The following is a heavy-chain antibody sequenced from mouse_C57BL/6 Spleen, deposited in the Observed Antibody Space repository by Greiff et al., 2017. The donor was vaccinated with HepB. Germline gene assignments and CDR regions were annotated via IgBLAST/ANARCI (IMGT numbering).Heavy chain of an antibody. V-gene: IGHV1-61*01. CDR2: IYPSDSET. CDR1: GYTFTSYW. J-gene: IGHJ2*01. Sequence: QVHVQQSGAELVRPGSSVKLSCKASGYTFTSYWMDWVKQRPGQGLEWIGNIYPSDSETHYNQKFKDKATLTVDKSSSTAYMQLSSLTSEDSAVYYCAREKDDYDFDYWGQDTTLTVSS. D-gene: IGHD2-4*01. CDR3: AREKDDYDFDY.